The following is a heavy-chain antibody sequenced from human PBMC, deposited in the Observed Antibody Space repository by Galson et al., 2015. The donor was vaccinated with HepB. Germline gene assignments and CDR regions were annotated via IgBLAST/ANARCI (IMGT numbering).Heavy chain of an antibody. Sequence: SVKVSCKASGYTFISYGISWVRQAPGQGLEWMGWISAYTGNTNYAQKLQGRVTMTTDTATSTAYMELRRLRSDDTAVYYCAREIPPHVVPADYWGQGTLVTVSS. V-gene: IGHV1-18*04. J-gene: IGHJ4*02. CDR2: ISAYTGNT. D-gene: IGHD2-2*01. CDR3: AREIPPHVVPADY. CDR1: GYTFISYG.